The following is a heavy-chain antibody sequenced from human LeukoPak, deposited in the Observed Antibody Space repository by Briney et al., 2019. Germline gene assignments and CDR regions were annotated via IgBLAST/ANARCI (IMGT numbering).Heavy chain of an antibody. D-gene: IGHD3-3*01. CDR2: INHSGST. CDR1: GGSFSGYY. CDR3: ASITIFGVVPTTTWFDP. J-gene: IGHJ5*02. Sequence: KPSETLSLTCAVYGGSFSGYYWSWIRQPPGKGLEWIGEINHSGSTNYNPSLKSRVTISVDTPKNQFSLKLSSVTAADTAVYYCASITIFGVVPTTTWFDPWGQGTLVTVSS. V-gene: IGHV4-34*01.